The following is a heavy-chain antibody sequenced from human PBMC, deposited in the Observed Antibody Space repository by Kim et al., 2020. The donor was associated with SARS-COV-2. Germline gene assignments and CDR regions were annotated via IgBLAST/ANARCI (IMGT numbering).Heavy chain of an antibody. CDR3: ATVPASTMVRGHFDY. CDR2: FDPEDGET. V-gene: IGHV1-24*01. J-gene: IGHJ4*02. CDR1: GYTLTELS. D-gene: IGHD3-10*01. Sequence: ASVKVSCKVSGYTLTELSMHWVRQAPGKGLEWMGGFDPEDGETIYAQKFQGRVTMTEDTSIDTAYMELSSLRSEDTAVYYCATVPASTMVRGHFDYWGQGTLVTVSS.